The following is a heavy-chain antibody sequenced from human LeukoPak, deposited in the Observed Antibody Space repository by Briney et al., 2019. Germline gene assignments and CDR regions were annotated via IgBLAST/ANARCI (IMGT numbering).Heavy chain of an antibody. J-gene: IGHJ4*02. CDR3: AREDYGDYGLGIY. CDR1: GFTFSSYW. V-gene: IGHV3-74*03. D-gene: IGHD4-17*01. Sequence: PGGSLRLSCAASGFTFSSYWMHWVRQAPEKGLTWVSRINTDGSGTMYADSVKGRFSISRDNAKNTLYLQMNSLRAEDTAVYYCAREDYGDYGLGIYWGQGTLVTVSS. CDR2: INTDGSGT.